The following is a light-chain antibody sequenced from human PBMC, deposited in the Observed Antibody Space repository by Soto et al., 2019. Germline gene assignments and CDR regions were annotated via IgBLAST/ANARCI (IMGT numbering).Light chain of an antibody. V-gene: IGLV2-14*01. CDR3: SSHTSGSTRV. CDR2: EVT. J-gene: IGLJ1*01. CDR1: FSDVGGYDY. Sequence: ASVNRLPGQCIGLTNNSTFSDVGGYDYVSWYQQHPDKAPKLMIYEVTKRPSGVSNRFSGSKSGNTASLTISGLQPEDEADYYCSSHTSGSTRVFGSGTKVTVL.